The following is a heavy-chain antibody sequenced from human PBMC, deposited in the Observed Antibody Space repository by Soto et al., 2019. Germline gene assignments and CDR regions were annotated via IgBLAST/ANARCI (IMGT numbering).Heavy chain of an antibody. D-gene: IGHD1-26*01. Sequence: EVQLVESGGGLVQPGGSLRLSCAASGFTFSSYSMNWVRQAPGKGLEWVSGISGSGDTTYYADSVKGRFTISRDNSKNTLYLQMNSLRAEDTAVYYCAKDRSGTYVGGRLDYWGQGTLVTVSS. J-gene: IGHJ4*02. CDR3: AKDRSGTYVGGRLDY. V-gene: IGHV3-23*04. CDR1: GFTFSSYS. CDR2: ISGSGDTT.